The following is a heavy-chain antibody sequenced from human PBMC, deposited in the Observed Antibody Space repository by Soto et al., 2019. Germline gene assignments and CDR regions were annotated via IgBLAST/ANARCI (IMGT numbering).Heavy chain of an antibody. J-gene: IGHJ6*01. CDR3: ARHFHPAHYYGSGSRSWADYYYYYYGMDV. V-gene: IGHV5-51*01. Sequence: PGESVTISCEASGYSFTSYWIVWVLQMPGKRLDGTGTTYGADSDTRYSPSFQGQVTISADKSISTAYLQWSTLKASDTAMYYCARHFHPAHYYGSGSRSWADYYYYYYGMDVWGQGPTVTVS. CDR2: TYGADSDT. CDR1: GYSFTSYW. D-gene: IGHD3-10*01.